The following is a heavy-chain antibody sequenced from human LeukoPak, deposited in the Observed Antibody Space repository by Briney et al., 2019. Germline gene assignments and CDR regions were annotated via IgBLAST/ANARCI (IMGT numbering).Heavy chain of an antibody. V-gene: IGHV3-30*02. J-gene: IGHJ4*02. CDR1: GFTFSSYG. CDR3: ALWGDSSGYYYVTQFDY. CDR2: IRYDGSNK. D-gene: IGHD3-22*01. Sequence: PGGSLRLSCAASGFTFSSYGMHWVRQAPGKGLEWVAFIRYDGSNKYYADSVKGRFTISRDNSKNTLYLQMNSLRAEDTAVYYCALWGDSSGYYYVTQFDYWGQGTLVTVSS.